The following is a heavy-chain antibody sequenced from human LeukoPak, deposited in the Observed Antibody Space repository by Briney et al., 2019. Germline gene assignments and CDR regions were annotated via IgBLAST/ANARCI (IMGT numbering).Heavy chain of an antibody. D-gene: IGHD4-17*01. J-gene: IGHJ4*02. Sequence: ASVKVSCKASGYTFTNFYIHWVRQAPGQGLEWMGWNTPNSGDTNCAPRFQGRVTMTRDTSISTAYMEVSRLTSDDTAIYYCATGYGDYVSRFDSWGQGTLVTVSS. CDR1: GYTFTNFY. V-gene: IGHV1-2*02. CDR2: NTPNSGDT. CDR3: ATGYGDYVSRFDS.